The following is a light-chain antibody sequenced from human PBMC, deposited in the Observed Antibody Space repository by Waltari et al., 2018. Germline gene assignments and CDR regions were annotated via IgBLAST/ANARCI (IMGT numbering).Light chain of an antibody. CDR3: TSCAGSRNVRYV. V-gene: IGLV1-44*01. J-gene: IGLJ1*01. CDR2: CIN. CDR1: SSKIGSNT. Sequence: QSVLTHPPSASGTPGQRFTISCSGSSSKIGSNTVSWYQQLPGTAPKLLIYCINQRPSGVPNRFAGSKSGNSASLAICGLQAEDEADYYCTSCAGSRNVRYVFGTGTKVTVL.